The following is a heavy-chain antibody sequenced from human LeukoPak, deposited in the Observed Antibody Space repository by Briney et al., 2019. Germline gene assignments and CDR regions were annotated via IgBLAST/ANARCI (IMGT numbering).Heavy chain of an antibody. CDR1: GFTFSNAW. Sequence: GGSLRLSCAASGFTFSNAWMSWVRQAPGKGLEWVANIKQDGSEKYYVDSVKGRFTISRDNAKNSLYLQMNSLRAEDTAVYYCARGPPRYNWNYFNYWGQGTLVTVSS. D-gene: IGHD1-20*01. V-gene: IGHV3-7*01. J-gene: IGHJ4*02. CDR2: IKQDGSEK. CDR3: ARGPPRYNWNYFNY.